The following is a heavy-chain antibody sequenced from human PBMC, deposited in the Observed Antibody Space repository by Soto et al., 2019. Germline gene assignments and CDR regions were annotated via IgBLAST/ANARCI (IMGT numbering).Heavy chain of an antibody. CDR1: GGSVSDYY. V-gene: IGHV4-59*02. J-gene: IGHJ4*02. D-gene: IGHD4-17*01. CDR3: ARDPAGDYGH. CDR2: IHERGVT. Sequence: SETLSLTCNVSGGSVSDYYWSWIRQAPGKGLEWIGYIHERGVTNYNPSLKSRVTMSVDTSKNQFSLTLRSVHTADTAIYFYARDPAGDYGHWGRGTLVTVSS.